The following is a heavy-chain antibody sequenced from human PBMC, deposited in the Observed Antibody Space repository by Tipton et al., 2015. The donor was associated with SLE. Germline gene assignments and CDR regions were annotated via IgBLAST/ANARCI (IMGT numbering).Heavy chain of an antibody. CDR3: ARAVEWYFDL. V-gene: IGHV3-53*04. CDR2: IYSGGST. CDR1: GFTVSSNY. J-gene: IGHJ2*01. Sequence: AVSGFTVSSNYMSWVRQAPGKGLEWVSVIYSGGSTYYADSVKGRFTISRHNSKNTLYLQMNSLRAEDTAVYYCARAVEWYFDLWGRGTLVTVSS.